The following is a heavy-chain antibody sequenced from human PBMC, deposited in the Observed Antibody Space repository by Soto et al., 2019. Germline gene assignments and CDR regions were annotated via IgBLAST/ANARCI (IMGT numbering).Heavy chain of an antibody. CDR3: ARQGRDAFDI. J-gene: IGHJ3*02. CDR1: GFSFDEYG. CDR2: INRNGERT. Sequence: EVQLVESGGRVVRPGGSLRLSCAASGFSFDEYGMSWVRQGPGKGLEWVSGINRNGERTGYAESVQGRFTISRDNAKKTVYLQRTGLRVGDTALYYCARQGRDAFDIWGQGTMVTVSA. V-gene: IGHV3-20*04.